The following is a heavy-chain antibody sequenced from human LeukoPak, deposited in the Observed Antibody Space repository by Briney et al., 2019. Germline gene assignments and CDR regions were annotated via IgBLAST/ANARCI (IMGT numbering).Heavy chain of an antibody. Sequence: GASVKVSCKASGYTLTGYYMHWVRQAPGQGLEWMGWINPNSGGTNYAQKFQGRVTMTRDTSISTAYMELSRLRSDDTAVYYCARDLVGATTIDYWGQGTLVTVSS. CDR1: GYTLTGYY. CDR3: ARDLVGATTIDY. CDR2: INPNSGGT. D-gene: IGHD1-26*01. V-gene: IGHV1-2*02. J-gene: IGHJ4*02.